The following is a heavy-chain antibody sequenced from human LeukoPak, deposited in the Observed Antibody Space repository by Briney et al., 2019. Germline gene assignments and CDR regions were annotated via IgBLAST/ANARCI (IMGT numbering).Heavy chain of an antibody. CDR1: RFTFSSYW. D-gene: IGHD3-10*01. J-gene: IGHJ4*02. CDR2: IKQDGSEK. V-gene: IGHV3-7*01. Sequence: GGSLRLSCAASRFTFSSYWMSWVRQAPGKGLEWVGNIKQDGSEKYYVDSVKGRFTISRDNAKSSLFLQMNSLRAEDTAAYYCARDGGATMVRGVATYDSWGQGTLVTVSS. CDR3: ARDGGATMVRGVATYDS.